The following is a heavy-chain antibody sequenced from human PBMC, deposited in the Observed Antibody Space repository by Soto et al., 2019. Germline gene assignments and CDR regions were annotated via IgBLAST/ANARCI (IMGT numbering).Heavy chain of an antibody. CDR1: GGSISSSSYY. D-gene: IGHD6-13*01. V-gene: IGHV4-39*01. CDR2: IYYSGST. Sequence: QLQLQESGPGLVKPSETLSLTCTVSGGSISSSSYYWGWIRQPPGKGLEWIGSIYYSGSTYYNPSLKSRVTISVDTSKNQFSLKLSSVTAADTAVYYCARLGAGSSWLIFDYWGQGTLVTVSS. CDR3: ARLGAGSSWLIFDY. J-gene: IGHJ4*02.